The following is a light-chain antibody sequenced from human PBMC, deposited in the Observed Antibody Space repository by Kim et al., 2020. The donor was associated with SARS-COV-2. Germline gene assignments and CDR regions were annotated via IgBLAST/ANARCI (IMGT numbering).Light chain of an antibody. CDR3: MQGTHWPRT. V-gene: IGKV2-30*01. CDR1: QSLVYRDGNTY. Sequence: DVVMTQSPLSLPVTLGQPASISCRSSQSLVYRDGNTYLNWFQQRPGQSPRRLIYKVSNRDSGVPDRFSGSGSGADFTLKISRVEAGDVGVYYCMQGTHWPRTFGQGTKVDIK. CDR2: KVS. J-gene: IGKJ1*01.